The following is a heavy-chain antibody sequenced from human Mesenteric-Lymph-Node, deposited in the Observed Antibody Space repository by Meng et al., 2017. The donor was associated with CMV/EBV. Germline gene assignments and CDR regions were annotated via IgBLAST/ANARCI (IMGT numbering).Heavy chain of an antibody. J-gene: IGHJ4*02. CDR2: IYWDDDK. V-gene: IGHV2-5*02. CDR1: GFSLSTSGVG. D-gene: IGHD6-13*01. Sequence: QITLKESGPTLVKPTQTLTLTCPFSGFSLSTSGVGVGLIRQPPGKALEWLALIYWDDDKRYSPSLKSRLTITKDTSKNQVVLTMTNMDPVDTATYYCAHSSGIAAAGPFYFDYWGQGTLVTVSS. CDR3: AHSSGIAAAGPFYFDY.